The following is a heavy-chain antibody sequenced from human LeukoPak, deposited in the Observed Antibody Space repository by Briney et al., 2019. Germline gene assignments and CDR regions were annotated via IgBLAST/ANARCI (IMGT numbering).Heavy chain of an antibody. CDR3: VRNSGELGA. J-gene: IGHJ5*02. D-gene: IGHD2-21*01. V-gene: IGHV3-53*01. Sequence: GGSLTLSCAASGFTVSNNYMSWVRRAAGEGLEWVALIYSAGGTYYADSVKGRFTISRDNSKNTLHLQMNSLRAEDTAVYYCVRNSGELGAWGQGTLVTVSS. CDR1: GFTVSNNY. CDR2: IYSAGGT.